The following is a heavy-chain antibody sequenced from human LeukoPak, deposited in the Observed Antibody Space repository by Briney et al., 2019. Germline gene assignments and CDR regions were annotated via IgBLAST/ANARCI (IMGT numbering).Heavy chain of an antibody. CDR1: GGSISSYY. Sequence: SETLSLTCTVSGGSISSYYWSWIRQPPGKGPEWIGYIYYSGSTNYNPSLKSRVTISVDTSKNQFSLKLSSVTAADTAVYYCASHCGGDCYSDAFDIWGQGTMVTVSS. CDR3: ASHCGGDCYSDAFDI. D-gene: IGHD2-21*02. CDR2: IYYSGST. V-gene: IGHV4-59*01. J-gene: IGHJ3*02.